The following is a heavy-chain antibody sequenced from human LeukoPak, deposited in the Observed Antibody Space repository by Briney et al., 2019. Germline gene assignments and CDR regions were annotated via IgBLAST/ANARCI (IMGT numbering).Heavy chain of an antibody. J-gene: IGHJ4*02. CDR1: GDSISSTSGF. D-gene: IGHD3-10*01. Sequence: SETLSLTCTVTGDSISSTSGFWGWIRQPPGKGLEWIGSIYYSGSTYYNPSLKSRVTISVDTSKNQFSLKLSSVTAADTAVYYCARLTWVELWGQGTLVTVSS. V-gene: IGHV4-39*01. CDR3: ARLTWVEL. CDR2: IYYSGST.